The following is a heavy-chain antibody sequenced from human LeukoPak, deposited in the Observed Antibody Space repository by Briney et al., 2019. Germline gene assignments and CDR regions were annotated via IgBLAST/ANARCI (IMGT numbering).Heavy chain of an antibody. CDR2: IYYSGST. D-gene: IGHD6-19*01. J-gene: IGHJ4*02. Sequence: SETLSLTCSVSGGSINFYHWSWIRQPQGKGLEWIGYIYYSGSTNYNPSLKSRVTISVDTSKNHFSLRLSSVTAADTAVYYCARHGPYSTGWYHFDYWGQGTLVTVSS. V-gene: IGHV4-59*08. CDR3: ARHGPYSTGWYHFDY. CDR1: GGSINFYH.